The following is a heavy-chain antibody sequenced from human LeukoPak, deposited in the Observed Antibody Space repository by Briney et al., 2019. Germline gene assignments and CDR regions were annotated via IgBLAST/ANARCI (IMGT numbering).Heavy chain of an antibody. CDR1: GYTFTGYY. V-gene: IGHV1-2*02. CDR3: ARGTSYWSDP. CDR2: INPNSGGT. J-gene: IGHJ5*02. Sequence: ASVKVSCKASGYTFTGYYMHWVRQAPGQGLEWMGWINPNSGGTNYAQKFQGRVTMTRNTSISTAYMELSSLRSEDTAVCYCARGTSYWSDPWGQGTLVTVSS. D-gene: IGHD1-1*01.